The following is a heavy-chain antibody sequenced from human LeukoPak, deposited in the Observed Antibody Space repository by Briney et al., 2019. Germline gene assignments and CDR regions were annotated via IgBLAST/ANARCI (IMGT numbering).Heavy chain of an antibody. J-gene: IGHJ4*02. CDR2: IYTSGST. V-gene: IGHV4-59*10. D-gene: IGHD3-22*01. CDR1: GGSINSYY. Sequence: PSETLSLTCAVYGGSINSYYWSWIRQPAGKGLEWIGHIYTSGSTNYNPSLKSRVTMSVDTSKNQFSLKLSSVTAADTAVYYCASNHYYDSSGSHPLDYWGQGTLVTVSS. CDR3: ASNHYYDSSGSHPLDY.